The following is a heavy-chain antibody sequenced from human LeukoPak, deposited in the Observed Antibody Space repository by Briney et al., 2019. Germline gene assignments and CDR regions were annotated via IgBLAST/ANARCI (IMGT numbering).Heavy chain of an antibody. D-gene: IGHD3-3*01. CDR3: ARDSPIFGVVTAFDY. CDR1: GGSISSVSHY. Sequence: SETLSLTCTVSGGSISSVSHYWSWIRQPAGKGLEWIGRIYTSGSTNYNPSLKSRVTISVDTSKNQFSLKLSSVTAADTAVYHCARDSPIFGVVTAFDYWGQGTLVTVSS. CDR2: IYTSGST. J-gene: IGHJ4*02. V-gene: IGHV4-61*02.